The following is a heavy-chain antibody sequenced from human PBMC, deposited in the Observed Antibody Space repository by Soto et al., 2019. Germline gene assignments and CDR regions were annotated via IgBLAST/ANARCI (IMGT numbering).Heavy chain of an antibody. V-gene: IGHV1-69*06. CDR3: ARGLRYCTNGVCYKPAYGMDV. Sequence: QVQLVQSGAEVKKPGSSVKVSCKASGGTFSRYAISWVRQAPGQGLEWMGGIIPIFGTANYAQKFQGRVTITADKSTSTAYMELSSLRSEDTAVYYCARGLRYCTNGVCYKPAYGMDVWGQGTTVTVSS. J-gene: IGHJ6*02. CDR1: GGTFSRYA. CDR2: IIPIFGTA. D-gene: IGHD2-8*01.